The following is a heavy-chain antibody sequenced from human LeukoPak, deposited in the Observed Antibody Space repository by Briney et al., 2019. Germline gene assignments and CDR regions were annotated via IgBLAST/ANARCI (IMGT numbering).Heavy chain of an antibody. CDR2: ISYDGSNK. CDR3: AREWDSSGYFKGVFDY. V-gene: IGHV3-30*03. CDR1: GFTFSSYG. Sequence: GRSLRLSCAASGFTFSSYGMHWVRQAPGKGLEWVAVISYDGSNKYYADSVKGRFTISRDNSKNTLYLQMNSLRSEDTAVYYCAREWDSSGYFKGVFDYWGQGTLVTVSS. D-gene: IGHD3-22*01. J-gene: IGHJ4*02.